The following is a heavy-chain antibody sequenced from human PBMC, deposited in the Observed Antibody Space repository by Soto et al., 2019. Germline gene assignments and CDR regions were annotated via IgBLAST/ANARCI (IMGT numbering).Heavy chain of an antibody. CDR1: GGSISSYY. CDR3: ARGSTPEKVDS. Sequence: SETLSLTCTVSGGSISSYYWSWIRQPPGKGLEWIGYIYYSGSTNYNPSLKSRVTISVDTSMNQFSLTLSSVTAAVTAVYYCARGSTPEKVDSWGQGILVTVSS. V-gene: IGHV4-59*08. CDR2: IYYSGST. J-gene: IGHJ4*02.